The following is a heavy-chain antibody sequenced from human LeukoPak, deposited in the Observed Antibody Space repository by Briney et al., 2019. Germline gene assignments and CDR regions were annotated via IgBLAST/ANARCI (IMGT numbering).Heavy chain of an antibody. CDR1: GFTFSSYE. Sequence: PGGSLRLSCAASGFTFSSYEMNWVRQAPGKGLEWVSYISSSGSTIYYADSVKGRFTISRDNAKNSLYLQMDSLRAEDTAVYYCARGVNYYRSGSYFRDWFDPWGQGTLVTVSS. D-gene: IGHD3-10*01. V-gene: IGHV3-48*03. CDR2: ISSSGSTI. J-gene: IGHJ5*02. CDR3: ARGVNYYRSGSYFRDWFDP.